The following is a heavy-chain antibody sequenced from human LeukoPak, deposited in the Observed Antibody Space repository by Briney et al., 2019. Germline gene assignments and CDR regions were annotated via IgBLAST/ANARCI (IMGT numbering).Heavy chain of an antibody. CDR1: GFTLTTYW. J-gene: IGHJ6*03. CDR2: IKSDGSST. Sequence: GGSLRLSCAASGFTLTTYWMHWVRQAPGKGLVWVSRIKSDGSSTSYADSVKGRFTISRDNSKNTLYLQMNSLRAEDTAVYYCAGEKESYYYMDVWGKGTTVTVSS. CDR3: AGEKESYYYMDV. V-gene: IGHV3-74*01.